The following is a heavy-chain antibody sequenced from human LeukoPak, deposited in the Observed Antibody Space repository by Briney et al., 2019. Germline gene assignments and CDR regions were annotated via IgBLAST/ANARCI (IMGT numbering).Heavy chain of an antibody. V-gene: IGHV6-1*01. J-gene: IGHJ4*02. CDR1: GDSVSSNSAT. D-gene: IGHD5-12*01. CDR2: TYYRSKWYS. CDR3: ARVGGYSGYDFDY. Sequence: SQTLSLTCAISGDSVSSNSATWNWIRQSPSRGLEWLGRTYYRSKWYSAYAVSVKSRITINPDTSKNQFSLQLYSVTPEDTAVYYCARVGGYSGYDFDYWGQGTLVTVSS.